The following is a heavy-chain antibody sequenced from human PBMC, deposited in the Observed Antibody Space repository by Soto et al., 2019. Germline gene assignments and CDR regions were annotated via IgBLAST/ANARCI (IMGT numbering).Heavy chain of an antibody. CDR2: IYFSGST. CDR3: ARDAAGSQTFYFGMDV. CDR1: GGSISYGYY. Sequence: SETLSLTCTVSGGSISYGYYWSWIRHLPGKGLEWIGYIYFSGSTYYNPSLKSRVSMSVDTSKNQFSLRLSSVTAADTAVYYCARDAAGSQTFYFGMDVWGQGTTVTVSS. D-gene: IGHD6-13*01. V-gene: IGHV4-31*03. J-gene: IGHJ6*02.